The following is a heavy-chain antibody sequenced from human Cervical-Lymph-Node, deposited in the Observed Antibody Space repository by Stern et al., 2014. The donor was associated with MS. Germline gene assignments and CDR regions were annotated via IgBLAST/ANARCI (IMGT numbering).Heavy chain of an antibody. D-gene: IGHD2-8*01. CDR3: AKRVSDAFNI. Sequence: EVQLVESGAEVKKPGESLKISCKDFGSSFTTYWLGWVRQMPGKGLEWMGGIFTGDSDTTYSPTFQGQVTMSADKSTSTAYLQWRSLRASDTAMYYCAKRVSDAFNIWGQGTMVTVSS. J-gene: IGHJ3*02. CDR1: GSSFTTYW. V-gene: IGHV5-51*03. CDR2: IFTGDSDT.